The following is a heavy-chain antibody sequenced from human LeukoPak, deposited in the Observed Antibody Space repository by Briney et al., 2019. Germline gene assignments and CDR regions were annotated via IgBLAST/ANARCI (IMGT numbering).Heavy chain of an antibody. Sequence: PGGSLRLSCAGSGFTFSSYAMSWVRQAPGKGLEWVSVTSGSSDTTYYADSVKGRFIISRDNSKNTLYLQMNSPRAEDTAVYYCAKRIGGVNSFDHWGQGTLVTVSS. V-gene: IGHV3-23*01. CDR2: TSGSSDTT. CDR3: AKRIGGVNSFDH. D-gene: IGHD3-16*01. J-gene: IGHJ4*02. CDR1: GFTFSSYA.